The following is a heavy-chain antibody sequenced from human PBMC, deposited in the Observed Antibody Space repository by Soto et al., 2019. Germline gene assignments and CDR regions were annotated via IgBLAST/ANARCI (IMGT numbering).Heavy chain of an antibody. CDR2: ISAYNGNT. J-gene: IGHJ6*04. V-gene: IGHV1-18*01. CDR3: ARDYYDILTGYSPLYYYYGMDV. Sequence: ASVKVSCKASGYTFTSYGISWVRQAPGQGLEWMGWISAYNGNTNYAQKLQGRVTMTTDTSTSTAYMELRSLRSDDTAVYYCARDYYDILTGYSPLYYYYGMDVWGKGTTVTVAS. CDR1: GYTFTSYG. D-gene: IGHD3-9*01.